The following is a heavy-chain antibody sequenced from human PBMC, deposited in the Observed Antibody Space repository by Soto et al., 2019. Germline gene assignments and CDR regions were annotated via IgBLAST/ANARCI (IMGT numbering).Heavy chain of an antibody. CDR1: GYSFTGYY. Sequence: ASVKVSCKASGYSFTGYYMHWVRQAPAQGLEWMGWINPKGGDTYYAQKFQGRVTMTRDTSITTAYMDLGRLTSDDTAVYYCARDPTGGQYYDSGGGYYCRGGNWLDTWGQGTLVTVSS. V-gene: IGHV1-2*02. D-gene: IGHD3-22*01. J-gene: IGHJ5*02. CDR2: INPKGGDT. CDR3: ARDPTGGQYYDSGGGYYCRGGNWLDT.